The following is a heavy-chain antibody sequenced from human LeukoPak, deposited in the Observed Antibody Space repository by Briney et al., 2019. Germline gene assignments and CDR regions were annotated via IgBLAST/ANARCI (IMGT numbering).Heavy chain of an antibody. CDR2: ISSSGSAI. Sequence: GGSLRLSCAASGFTFSSYEMNWVRQAPGKGLEWVSYISSSGSAIYYADSVKGRFTISRDNAKNSLYLQMNSLRAEDTAVYYCARAQGGIYCSGGSCSSYFDYWGQGTLVTVSS. V-gene: IGHV3-48*03. CDR1: GFTFSSYE. J-gene: IGHJ4*02. CDR3: ARAQGGIYCSGGSCSSYFDY. D-gene: IGHD2-15*01.